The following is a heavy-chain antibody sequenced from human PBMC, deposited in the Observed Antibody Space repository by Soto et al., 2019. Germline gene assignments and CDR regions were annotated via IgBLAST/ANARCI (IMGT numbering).Heavy chain of an antibody. CDR1: GGSISSSSFY. CDR2: IYSSGYT. CDR3: ARHHDS. J-gene: IGHJ4*02. Sequence: PSETLSLTCSVSGGSISSSSFYWGWVRQPPGKGLEWIASIYSSGYTYYNPSLKSRVTISIDTSKNQFSLKLSSVTAADTAVYYCARHHDSWGQGTLVTVSS. V-gene: IGHV4-39*01.